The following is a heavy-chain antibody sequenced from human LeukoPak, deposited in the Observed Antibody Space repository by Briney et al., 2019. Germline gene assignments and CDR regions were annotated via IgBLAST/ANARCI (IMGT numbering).Heavy chain of an antibody. Sequence: GGSLRLSCAAYGFTFTNYWLTWVRQAPGKGLEWVANINQDGGTEYYVDSTKGRFTISRDNAKNLVHLQINSLRAEDTAVYFCARHTLWRFDYWGQGALVTVSS. J-gene: IGHJ4*02. CDR3: ARHTLWRFDY. CDR2: INQDGGTE. D-gene: IGHD1-1*01. CDR1: GFTFTNYW. V-gene: IGHV3-7*01.